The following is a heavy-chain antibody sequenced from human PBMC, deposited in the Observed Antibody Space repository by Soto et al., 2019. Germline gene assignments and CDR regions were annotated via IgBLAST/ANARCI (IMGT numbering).Heavy chain of an antibody. J-gene: IGHJ6*02. CDR2: ISVHNGKT. V-gene: IGHV1-18*01. CDR3: ARDDRQWAGAEAVVTAPRVYPGMHV. CDR1: GYIFINYG. D-gene: IGHD2-21*02. Sequence: QVQLVQSGAEVKKPGASVKVSCKASGYIFINYGLSWVRQAPGEGLEWMGWISVHNGKTHSAQKFQGRVTMTTATSTSTAYMDLRNLRSDDTAVYYCARDDRQWAGAEAVVTAPRVYPGMHVWCQGTTVIVSS.